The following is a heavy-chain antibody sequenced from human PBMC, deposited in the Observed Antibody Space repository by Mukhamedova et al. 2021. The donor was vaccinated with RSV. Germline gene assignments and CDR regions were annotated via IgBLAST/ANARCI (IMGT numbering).Heavy chain of an antibody. D-gene: IGHD3-9*01. J-gene: IGHJ1*01. Sequence: GEITLSGTTYYNPSLQSRLTISIDTSRNQFSLTLRSVTAADAAVYYCAIRVVFDRSPGHFRLWDQRTLVTVSS. CDR2: ITLSGTT. CDR3: AIRVVFDRSPGHFRL. V-gene: IGHV4-34*01.